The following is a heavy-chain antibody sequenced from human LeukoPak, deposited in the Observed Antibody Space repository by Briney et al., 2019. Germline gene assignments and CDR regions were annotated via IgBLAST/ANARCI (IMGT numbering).Heavy chain of an antibody. CDR2: ISGSGGST. CDR1: GFTFSSYA. CDR3: ANDRGIAAAGHDFDY. V-gene: IGHV3-23*01. D-gene: IGHD6-13*01. Sequence: GGSLRLSCAASGFTFSSYAMNWVRQAPGKGLEWVSGISGSGGSTYYADSVKGRFTISRDNSKTTLYLQMNSLRAEDTAVYYCANDRGIAAAGHDFDYWGQGTLVTVSS. J-gene: IGHJ4*02.